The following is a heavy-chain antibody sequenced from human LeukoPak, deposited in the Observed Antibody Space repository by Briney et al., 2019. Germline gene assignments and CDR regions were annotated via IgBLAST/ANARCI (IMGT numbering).Heavy chain of an antibody. CDR2: INSDGSST. CDR1: GFTFSSYW. J-gene: IGHJ3*02. V-gene: IGHV3-74*01. CDR3: AHYDSSAYHAFDI. D-gene: IGHD3-22*01. Sequence: GGSLRLSCAASGFTFSSYWMHWVRQAPGKGLVWVSRINSDGSSTSYADSVKGRFTISRDNAKNTLYLQMNSLRAEDTAVYYCAHYDSSAYHAFDIWGQGTMVTISS.